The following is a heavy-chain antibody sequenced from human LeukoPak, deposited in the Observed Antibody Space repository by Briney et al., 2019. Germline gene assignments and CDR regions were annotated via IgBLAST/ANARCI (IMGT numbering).Heavy chain of an antibody. Sequence: SETLSLTCSVSGGSISGSHYYGAWIRQPPGKGLEWIGSIYYSGTTYYNPSLKSRVTISVDTSKNQFSLKLSSVTAADTAVYYCVRHPVGDPRSWFDPWGQGTLATVSS. J-gene: IGHJ5*02. V-gene: IGHV4-39*01. D-gene: IGHD2-21*01. CDR3: VRHPVGDPRSWFDP. CDR2: IYYSGTT. CDR1: GGSISGSHYY.